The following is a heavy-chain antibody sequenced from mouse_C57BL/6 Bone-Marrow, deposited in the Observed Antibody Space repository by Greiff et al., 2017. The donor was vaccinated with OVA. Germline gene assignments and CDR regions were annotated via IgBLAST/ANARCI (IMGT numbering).Heavy chain of an antibody. CDR1: GYTFTSYT. CDR2: INPSSGYT. CDR3: ARNWPFDY. J-gene: IGHJ2*01. Sequence: LVESGAELARPGASVKMSCKASGYTFTSYTMHWVKQRPGQGLEWIGYINPSSGYTKYNQKFKDKATLTADKSSSTAYMQLSSLTSEDSAVYYCARNWPFDYWGQGTTLTVSS. D-gene: IGHD4-1*01. V-gene: IGHV1-4*01.